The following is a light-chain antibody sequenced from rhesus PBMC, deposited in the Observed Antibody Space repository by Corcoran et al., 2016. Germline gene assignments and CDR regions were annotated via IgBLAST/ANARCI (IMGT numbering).Light chain of an antibody. CDR1: QRASNY. CDR2: GAS. V-gene: IGKV3-10*01. J-gene: IGKJ1*01. Sequence: QMTLTQSPATLSLSPGERATLSCRVSQRASNYLAWFHQKPGQAPRLLIPGASTRATGIPDRFSGSGAGTDFSLPISSLGPECVGIYCCYRHNRGCTFGQGTKVEVK. CDR3: YRHNRGCT.